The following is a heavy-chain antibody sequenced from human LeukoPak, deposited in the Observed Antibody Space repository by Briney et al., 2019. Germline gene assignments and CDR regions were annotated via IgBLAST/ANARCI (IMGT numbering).Heavy chain of an antibody. CDR1: GYTFTSYG. D-gene: IGHD1-26*01. CDR2: ISAYNGNT. V-gene: IGHV1-18*01. Sequence: GASVKVSCKASGYTFTSYGISWVRQAPGQGLEWMGWISAYNGNTNYAQKLQGRVTMTTDTYTSTAYTELRSLRSDDTAVYYCARDRRAVVGATYYYYYGMDVWGQGTTVTVSS. CDR3: ARDRRAVVGATYYYYYGMDV. J-gene: IGHJ6*02.